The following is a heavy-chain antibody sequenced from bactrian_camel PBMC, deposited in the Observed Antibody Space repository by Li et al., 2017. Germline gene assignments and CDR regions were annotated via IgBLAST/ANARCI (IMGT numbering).Heavy chain of an antibody. CDR1: GFTSNGCG. Sequence: HVQLVESGGGSVQAGGSLRLSCTAPGFTSNGCGIDWYRQATGQQRERVSSTAPDGTTTYADSVKGRFIISKAKGEDTVCLQLSSLKPEDTALYSCKTTFPGRRSGAWSRCYDYWGLGTQVTVS. V-gene: IGHV3S53*01. CDR3: KTTFPGRRSGAWSRCYDY. J-gene: IGHJ4*01. CDR2: TAPDGTT. D-gene: IGHD1*01.